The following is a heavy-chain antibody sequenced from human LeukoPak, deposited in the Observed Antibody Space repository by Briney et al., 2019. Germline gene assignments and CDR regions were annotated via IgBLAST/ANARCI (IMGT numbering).Heavy chain of an antibody. Sequence: ASVKVSCKASGYTFTGYYMHWVRQAPGQGLEWMGWINPNSGGTNYAQKFQGRVTMTRDTSISTAYMELSSLRSEDTAVYYCARETGELPYYSDYWGQGTLVTVSS. CDR1: GYTFTGYY. CDR3: ARETGELPYYSDY. J-gene: IGHJ4*02. V-gene: IGHV1-2*02. D-gene: IGHD3-10*01. CDR2: INPNSGGT.